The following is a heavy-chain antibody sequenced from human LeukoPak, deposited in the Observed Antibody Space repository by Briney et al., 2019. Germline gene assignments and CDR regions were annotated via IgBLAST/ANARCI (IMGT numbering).Heavy chain of an antibody. CDR1: GFTFSSYA. CDR3: AKGSDYYDSSGVFDY. Sequence: GGSLRLSCAASGFTFSSYAMSWDRQAPGKGLEWVSAISGSGGSTYYADSVKGRFTISRDNSKNTLYLQMNSLRAEDTAVYYCAKGSDYYDSSGVFDYWGQGTLVTVSS. V-gene: IGHV3-23*01. J-gene: IGHJ4*02. D-gene: IGHD3-22*01. CDR2: ISGSGGST.